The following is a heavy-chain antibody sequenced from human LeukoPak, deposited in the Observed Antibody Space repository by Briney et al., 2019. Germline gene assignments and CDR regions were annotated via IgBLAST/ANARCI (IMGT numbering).Heavy chain of an antibody. CDR3: ARCMYGSGSKADY. Sequence: AGGSLRLSCAASGFTFSSYAMHWVRQAPGKGLEYVSAISSNGGSTYYANSVKGRFTISRDNSKNTLYLQMGSLRAEDMAVYYCARCMYGSGSKADYWGQGTLVTVSS. V-gene: IGHV3-64*01. CDR2: ISSNGGST. D-gene: IGHD3-10*01. J-gene: IGHJ4*02. CDR1: GFTFSSYA.